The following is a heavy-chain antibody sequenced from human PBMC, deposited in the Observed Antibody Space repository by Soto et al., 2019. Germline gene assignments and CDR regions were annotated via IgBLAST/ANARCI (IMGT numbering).Heavy chain of an antibody. D-gene: IGHD6-19*01. CDR2: IYWNDDK. J-gene: IGHJ4*02. V-gene: IGHV2-5*01. CDR3: AHRPSVWYLFDY. CDR1: GFSLSTSGLG. Sequence: QITLKESGPTLVRPTQTLTLTCTFSGFSLSTSGLGVGWIRQPPGKALEWLALIYWNDDKRYSPSLKARLTITQDTAKDPVVLTTTNMDPVDTATYYCAHRPSVWYLFDYWGQGTLVTVSS.